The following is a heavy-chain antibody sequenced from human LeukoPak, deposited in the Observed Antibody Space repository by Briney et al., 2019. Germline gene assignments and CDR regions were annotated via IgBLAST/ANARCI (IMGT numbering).Heavy chain of an antibody. V-gene: IGHV4-39*01. D-gene: IGHD1-26*01. CDR2: VFHSGGT. CDR1: GGSIGSSAYY. J-gene: IGHJ4*02. Sequence: SETLSPTCSVSGGSIGSSAYYWGWIRQAPGKGLEWIGNVFHSGGTYYNPSLQSRVTISIDTSKNQFSLKMTSMTATDTALYYCARSKSGSYHSPFDYWGQGTLLIVSS. CDR3: ARSKSGSYHSPFDY.